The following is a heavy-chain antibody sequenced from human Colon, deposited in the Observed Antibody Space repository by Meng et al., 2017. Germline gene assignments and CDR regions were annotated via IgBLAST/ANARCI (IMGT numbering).Heavy chain of an antibody. Sequence: QVELQQWGAGLVKPSATLFLCCAVYGGFFSGSSWRSVRQPPGKGLEWIGEINHTGNTSYNPSLKSRLTISVDTSKNQFSLNLSSVTAADTALYYCARSVRLGVAGKSGAYWGQGTLVTVSS. J-gene: IGHJ4*02. D-gene: IGHD6-19*01. CDR1: GGFFSGSS. CDR2: INHTGNT. CDR3: ARSVRLGVAGKSGAY. V-gene: IGHV4-34*01.